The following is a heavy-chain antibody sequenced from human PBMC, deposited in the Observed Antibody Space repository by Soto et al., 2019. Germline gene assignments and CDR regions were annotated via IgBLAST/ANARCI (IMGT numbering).Heavy chain of an antibody. CDR3: ARGLRQIPTTEDDDAFDI. CDR1: GYTFTSYD. Sequence: ASVKVSCKASGYTFTSYDINWVRQATGQGLEWMGWMNPNSGNTGYAQKFQGRVIMTRNTSISTAYMELSSLRSEDTAVYYCARGLRQIPTTEDDDAFDIWGQGTMVTVS. D-gene: IGHD1-1*01. V-gene: IGHV1-8*01. J-gene: IGHJ3*02. CDR2: MNPNSGNT.